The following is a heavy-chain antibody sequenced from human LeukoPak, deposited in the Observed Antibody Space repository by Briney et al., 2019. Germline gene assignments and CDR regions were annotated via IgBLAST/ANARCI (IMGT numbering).Heavy chain of an antibody. D-gene: IGHD4-17*01. CDR3: ARGQTTVPLDAFDM. V-gene: IGHV1-18*01. CDR2: ISAYNGNT. J-gene: IGHJ3*02. CDR1: GYTFTSYG. Sequence: ASVKVSCKASGYTFTSYGISWVRQAPGQGLEWMGWISAYNGNTNYAQKLQGRVTMTTDTSTSTAYMELRSMRSGDTAVYYCARGQTTVPLDAFDMWGQGTMVTVSS.